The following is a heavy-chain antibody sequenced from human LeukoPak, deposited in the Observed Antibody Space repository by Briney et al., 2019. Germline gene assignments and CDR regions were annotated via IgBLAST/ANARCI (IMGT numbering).Heavy chain of an antibody. CDR1: GGTFSRFA. J-gene: IGHJ2*01. CDR3: AREGGEFCRGGARHHWYFDL. V-gene: IGHV1-69*04. Sequence: VASVRVSCKASGGTFSRFAITWVRQAPGQGLEWMGRIIPNFGVTNYAPKFQGRVTITADKSTGTAYMELSSLRSEDTAVYYCAREGGEFCRGGARHHWYFDLWGRGTLVTVSS. D-gene: IGHD2-15*01. CDR2: IIPNFGVT.